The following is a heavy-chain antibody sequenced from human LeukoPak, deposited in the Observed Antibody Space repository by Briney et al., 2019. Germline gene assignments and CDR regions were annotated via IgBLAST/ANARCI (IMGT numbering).Heavy chain of an antibody. D-gene: IGHD4-17*01. CDR2: IYTSGST. CDR1: GGSISSGSYY. CDR3: ARDLETTVTTGGYFDY. V-gene: IGHV4-61*02. Sequence: PSETLSLTCTVSGGSISSGSYYWSWIRQPAGKGLEWIGRIYTSGSTNYNPSLKSRVTISVDTSKNQFSLKLSSVTAADTAVYYCARDLETTVTTGGYFDYWGQGTLVTVSS. J-gene: IGHJ4*02.